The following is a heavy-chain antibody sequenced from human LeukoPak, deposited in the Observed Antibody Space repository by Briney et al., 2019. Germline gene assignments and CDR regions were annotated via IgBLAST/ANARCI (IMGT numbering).Heavy chain of an antibody. CDR3: ARVRDCSSTSCYPLDAFDI. J-gene: IGHJ3*02. CDR2: IYYSGST. D-gene: IGHD2-2*01. V-gene: IGHV4-59*01. CDR1: GGSTSSYY. Sequence: SETLSLTCTVSGGSTSSYYWSWIRQPPGKGLEWIGYIYYSGSTNYNPSLKSRVTISVDTSKNQFSLKLSSVTAADTAVYYCARVRDCSSTSCYPLDAFDIWGQGTMVTVSS.